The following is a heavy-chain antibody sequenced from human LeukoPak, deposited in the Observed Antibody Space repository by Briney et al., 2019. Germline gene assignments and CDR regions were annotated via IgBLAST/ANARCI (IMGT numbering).Heavy chain of an antibody. V-gene: IGHV1-69*01. CDR1: GGTFSSYA. Sequence: SVKVSCKASGGTFSSYAISWVRQAPGQGLEWMGGIIPIFGTANYAQKFQGRVTITADESTSTAYMELSSLRSEDTAVYYCARGWVYDFWSGFAFDYWSQGTLVTVSS. J-gene: IGHJ4*02. CDR3: ARGWVYDFWSGFAFDY. CDR2: IIPIFGTA. D-gene: IGHD3-3*01.